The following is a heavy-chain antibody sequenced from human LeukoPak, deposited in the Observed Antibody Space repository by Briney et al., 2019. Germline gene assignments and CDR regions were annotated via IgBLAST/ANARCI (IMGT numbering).Heavy chain of an antibody. CDR3: TLTTFGVVYYFDY. CDR1: GFTFSSYA. CDR2: ISYDGINQ. J-gene: IGHJ4*02. D-gene: IGHD1/OR15-1a*01. Sequence: PGRSLRLSCATSGFTFSSYAMHWVRQAPGKGLEGVALISYDGINQYYADSVKGRFIISRDNSKNTLYLQLNSLRLEDTAVYYCTLTTFGVVYYFDYWGQGTLVTVSS. V-gene: IGHV3-30*04.